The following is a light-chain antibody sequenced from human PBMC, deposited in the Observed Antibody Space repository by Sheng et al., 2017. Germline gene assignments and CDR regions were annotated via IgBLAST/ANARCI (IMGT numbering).Light chain of an antibody. Sequence: DIQMTQSPSSLSASVGDRVTITCQASQDINNHLNWYQQKPGRAPKLLIYAASNLESGVPSRFSGSGSGTDFTLTISSLQPEDFATYYCQQANSFPLTFGGGTKVEIK. CDR2: AAS. CDR1: QDINNH. V-gene: IGKV1-33*01. J-gene: IGKJ4*01. CDR3: QQANSFPLT.